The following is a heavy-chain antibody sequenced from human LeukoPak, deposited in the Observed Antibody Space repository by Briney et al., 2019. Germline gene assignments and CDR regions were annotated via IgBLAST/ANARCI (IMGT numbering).Heavy chain of an antibody. V-gene: IGHV4-4*07. CDR2: IYTSRST. J-gene: IGHJ3*02. CDR3: ARSYYYYDSSGYYYWTFDI. Sequence: SETLSLTCTVSGGSISSYYWSWIRQPAGKGLEWIGRIYTSRSTNYNPSLESRVTMSVDTSKNQFSLKLSSVTAADTAVYYCARSYYYYDSSGYYYWTFDIWGQGTMVTVSS. CDR1: GGSISSYY. D-gene: IGHD3-22*01.